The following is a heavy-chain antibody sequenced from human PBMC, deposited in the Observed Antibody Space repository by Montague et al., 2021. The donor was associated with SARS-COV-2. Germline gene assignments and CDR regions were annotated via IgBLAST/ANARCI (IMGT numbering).Heavy chain of an antibody. V-gene: IGHV4-59*02. CDR1: GVSVTDYY. CDR3: ARGRRPVVVPGAGPAGRAFDI. CDR2: VLYNKGT. J-gene: IGHJ3*02. Sequence: SETLSLTCTVSGVSVTDYYWSWIRQPPGKGLEWVGEVLYNKGTNFNPSLKSRVAISVDTSKNQFSLRLTSVTAADTAVYYCARGRRPVVVPGAGPAGRAFDIWGQGTMVTVSS. D-gene: IGHD2-2*01.